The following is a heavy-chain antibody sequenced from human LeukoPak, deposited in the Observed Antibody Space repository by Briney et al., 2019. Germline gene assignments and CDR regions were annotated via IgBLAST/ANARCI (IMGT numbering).Heavy chain of an antibody. Sequence: ASVKVSCRASGYTFTGYYMHWVRQAPGQGREWMGWINPNSGGTNYAQKFQGRVTMTRDTSISTAYMELSRLRSDDTAVYYCATHYYGSGTYYYWGQGTLVTVSS. D-gene: IGHD3-10*01. V-gene: IGHV1-2*02. CDR2: INPNSGGT. J-gene: IGHJ4*02. CDR3: ATHYYGSGTYYY. CDR1: GYTFTGYY.